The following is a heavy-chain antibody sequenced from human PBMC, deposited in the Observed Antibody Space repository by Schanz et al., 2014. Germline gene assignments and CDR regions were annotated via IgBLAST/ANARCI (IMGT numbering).Heavy chain of an antibody. Sequence: QVLLQESGPGVVKPSGTLSLTCAVSGGSIISSTWWGWVRQPPGKGLEWIGEIYHNGDTSFNPSLKSRAPMSVDKSKKEFSRRLTSLTAADTALYYCVRGVGAWEQRIFDYGGKGTLVTVSS. CDR2: IYHNGDT. D-gene: IGHD1-26*01. CDR1: GGSIISSTW. J-gene: IGHJ4*02. CDR3: VRGVGAWEQRIFDY. V-gene: IGHV4-4*02.